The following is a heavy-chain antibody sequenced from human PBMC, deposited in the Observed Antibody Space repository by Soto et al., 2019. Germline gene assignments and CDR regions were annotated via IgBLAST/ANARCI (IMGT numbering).Heavy chain of an antibody. CDR2: VYHSGST. CDR3: ARGHLGYCSSLTCHPGDDYYYYMDV. CDR1: GASISGYY. D-gene: IGHD2-2*01. Sequence: SETLSLTCTVSGASISGYYWSWIRQPPGKGLEWIGYVYHSGSTNSDASLKSRVTISVDTSKNQFSLKLSSVTAADTAIYYCARGHLGYCSSLTCHPGDDYYYYMDVWGKGTTVTVSS. V-gene: IGHV4-59*01. J-gene: IGHJ6*03.